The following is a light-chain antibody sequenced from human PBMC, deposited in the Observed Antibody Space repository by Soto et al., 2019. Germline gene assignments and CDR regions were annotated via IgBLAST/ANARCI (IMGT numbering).Light chain of an antibody. CDR1: QSVSRN. V-gene: IGKV3-15*01. Sequence: EILMTQSPATLSVSPGERATLSCRASQSVSRNLAWHQQKPGQAPRLLIYGASTRATGIPARFSGSGSGTDFTLTISSLQSEDFAVYYCQQYNNWPPTTFGQGTKVDIK. CDR3: QQYNNWPPTT. J-gene: IGKJ1*01. CDR2: GAS.